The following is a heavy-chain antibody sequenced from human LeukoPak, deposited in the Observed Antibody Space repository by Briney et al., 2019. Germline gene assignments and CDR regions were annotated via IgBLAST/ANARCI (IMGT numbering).Heavy chain of an antibody. CDR3: AKGGKYDILTGYPRSRLLGDY. D-gene: IGHD3-9*01. CDR1: GFTFNNHI. Sequence: GGSLRLSCAASGFTFNNHIMNWVRQAPGKGLEWVSSISSSSDYIYYADSVKGRFTISRDNSKNTLYLQMNSLRPEDTAVYYCAKGGKYDILTGYPRSRLLGDYWGQGTLVTVSS. V-gene: IGHV3-21*01. CDR2: ISSSSDYI. J-gene: IGHJ4*02.